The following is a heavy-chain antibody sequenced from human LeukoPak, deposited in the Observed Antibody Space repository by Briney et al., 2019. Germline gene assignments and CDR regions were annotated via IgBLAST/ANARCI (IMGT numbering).Heavy chain of an antibody. J-gene: IGHJ4*02. CDR3: ARQLCFAVSFDY. Sequence: SETLSLTCAVYGGSFSGYYWSWVRQPPGKGLEWIGEINHSGSTNYNPSLKSRVTISVDTSKNQFSLKLSSVTAADTAVYYSARQLCFAVSFDYWGQGTLVTVSS. D-gene: IGHD5-18*01. CDR1: GGSFSGYY. V-gene: IGHV4-34*01. CDR2: INHSGST.